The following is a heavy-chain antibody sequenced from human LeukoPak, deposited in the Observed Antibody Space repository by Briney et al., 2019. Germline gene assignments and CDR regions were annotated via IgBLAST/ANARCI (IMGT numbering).Heavy chain of an antibody. CDR1: GFTFSSYA. Sequence: PGESLRLSCTASGFTFSSYAMNWVRQAPGKGLEYVSAISSNGGSTYYADSVKGRFTISRDNSKNTLFLQMSSLRAEDTAVYYCAIAAALSRWGQGTLVTVSS. D-gene: IGHD6-13*01. J-gene: IGHJ4*02. CDR3: AIAAALSR. CDR2: ISSNGGST. V-gene: IGHV3-64D*06.